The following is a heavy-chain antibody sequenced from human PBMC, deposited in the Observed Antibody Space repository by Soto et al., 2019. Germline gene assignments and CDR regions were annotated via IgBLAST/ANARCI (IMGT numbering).Heavy chain of an antibody. J-gene: IGHJ6*02. D-gene: IGHD2-15*01. CDR1: LGTLRSYA. V-gene: IGHV1-69*06. CDR2: IIPIFGTA. Sequence: SIQVSCQGSLGTLRSYAISCVRQAPGQGLEWMGGIIPIFGTANYAQRFQGRVTITADKSTSTAYMELSSLRSEDTAVYYCARGVGVVVAANLRDYYYYGMDVGGQGTTGTV. CDR3: ARGVGVVVAANLRDYYYYGMDV.